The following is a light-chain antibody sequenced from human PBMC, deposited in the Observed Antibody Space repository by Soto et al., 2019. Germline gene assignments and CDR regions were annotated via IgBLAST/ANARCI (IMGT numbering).Light chain of an antibody. Sequence: QSVLTQPASVSGSPGQSITISCTGTSGDIGSYNRVSWYQQHPGKAPKLIIYEVTDRPSGVSNRFSGSKSGNTAPLTISGLQAEDEAEYYCRSYTNINTRACVVGTWTKVTVL. CDR2: EVT. CDR3: RSYTNINTRACV. CDR1: SGDIGSYNR. J-gene: IGLJ1*01. V-gene: IGLV2-14*01.